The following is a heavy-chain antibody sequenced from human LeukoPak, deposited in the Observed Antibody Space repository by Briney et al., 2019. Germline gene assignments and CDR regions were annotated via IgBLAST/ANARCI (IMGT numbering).Heavy chain of an antibody. CDR2: IKEDGSEK. CDR3: ARQGDDY. Sequence: GGSLRLSCAASGFTFSTYGMHWVRQAPGKGLECVANIKEDGSEKYYVDSVKGRFTISRDNAKNSLYLQMNSLRAEDTAVYYCARQGDDYWGHGTLVTVSS. J-gene: IGHJ4*01. CDR1: GFTFSTYG. D-gene: IGHD3-16*01. V-gene: IGHV3-7*01.